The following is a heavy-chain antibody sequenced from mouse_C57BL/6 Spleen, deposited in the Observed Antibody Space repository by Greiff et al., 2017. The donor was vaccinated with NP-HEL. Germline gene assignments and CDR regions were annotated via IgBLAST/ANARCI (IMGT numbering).Heavy chain of an antibody. D-gene: IGHD2-2*01. J-gene: IGHJ3*01. CDR3: AHYGYDVAY. CDR2: IHPNSGST. V-gene: IGHV1-64*01. CDR1: GYTFTSYW. Sequence: VQLQQPGAELVKPGASVKLSCKASGYTFTSYWMHWVKQRPGQGLEWIGMIHPNSGSTNYNEKFKSKATLTVDKSSSTAYMQLSSLTSEDSAVYYCAHYGYDVAYWGQGTLVTVSA.